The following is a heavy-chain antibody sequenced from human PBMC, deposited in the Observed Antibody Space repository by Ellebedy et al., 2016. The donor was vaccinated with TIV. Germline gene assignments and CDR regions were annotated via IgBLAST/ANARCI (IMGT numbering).Heavy chain of an antibody. Sequence: GESLKISCAASGFTFRSYWMSWVRQAPGKGLEWVASIGHDGSEKYYVDSVRGRFTISRDNAKNSVSLQMSSLRVEDTAVYYCAREGAYGDYFQVSFPFGPWGQGTLVTVSS. CDR3: AREGAYGDYFQVSFPFGP. D-gene: IGHD4-17*01. V-gene: IGHV3-7*01. CDR2: IGHDGSEK. J-gene: IGHJ5*02. CDR1: GFTFRSYW.